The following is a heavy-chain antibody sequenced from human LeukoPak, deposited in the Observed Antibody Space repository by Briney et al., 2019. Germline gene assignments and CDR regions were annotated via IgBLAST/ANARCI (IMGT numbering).Heavy chain of an antibody. Sequence: SETLSLTCTVSGGSISSYYWSWIRQPPGKGLEWIGYIYHSGSTNYNPSLKSRVTISVDTSKNQFSLKLSSVTAADTAVYYCARAPRWGTYYFDYWGQGTLVTVSS. CDR1: GGSISSYY. CDR3: ARAPRWGTYYFDY. D-gene: IGHD1-1*01. CDR2: IYHSGST. J-gene: IGHJ4*02. V-gene: IGHV4-59*01.